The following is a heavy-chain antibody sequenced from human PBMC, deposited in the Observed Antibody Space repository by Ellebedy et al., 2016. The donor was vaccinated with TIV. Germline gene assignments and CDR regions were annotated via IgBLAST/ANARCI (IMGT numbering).Heavy chain of an antibody. CDR2: VSYNGFNT. V-gene: IGHV3-30*03. D-gene: IGHD4-17*01. CDR3: VRGKGYDFGEE. J-gene: IGHJ4*02. CDR1: GFTFTSYG. Sequence: PGGSLRLSCAAFGFTFTSYGLHWVRQAPGKGLEWVAFVSYNGFNTYYRDSLRVRFSISRDNAKDTLYLQMSSLRHEDTAVYHCVRGKGYDFGEEWGQGTLVSVSS.